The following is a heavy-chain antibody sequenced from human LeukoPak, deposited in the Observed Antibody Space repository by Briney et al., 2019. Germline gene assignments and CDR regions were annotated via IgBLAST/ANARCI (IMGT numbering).Heavy chain of an antibody. CDR3: AKEFPPYSSGWYWGY. CDR1: GFTFSSYG. D-gene: IGHD6-19*01. Sequence: GGSLRLSCAASGFTFSSYGMHWVRQAPGKGLEWVAVISYDGSNKYYADSVKGRFTISRDDSKNTLYLQMNSLRAEDTAVYYCAKEFPPYSSGWYWGYWGQGTLVTVSS. CDR2: ISYDGSNK. V-gene: IGHV3-30*18. J-gene: IGHJ4*02.